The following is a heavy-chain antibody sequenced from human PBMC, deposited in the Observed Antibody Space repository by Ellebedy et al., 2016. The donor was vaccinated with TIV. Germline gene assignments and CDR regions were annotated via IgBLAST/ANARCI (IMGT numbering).Heavy chain of an antibody. CDR1: GFTFSSYA. J-gene: IGHJ3*02. D-gene: IGHD3-3*01. CDR2: ISGSGGST. CDR3: AEHPTWSGYHDAFDI. V-gene: IGHV3-23*01. Sequence: GESLKISXAASGFTFSSYAMSWVRQAPGKGLEWVSAISGSGGSTYYADSVKGRFTISRDNSKNTLYLQMNSLRAEDTAVYYCAEHPTWSGYHDAFDIWGQGTMVTVSS.